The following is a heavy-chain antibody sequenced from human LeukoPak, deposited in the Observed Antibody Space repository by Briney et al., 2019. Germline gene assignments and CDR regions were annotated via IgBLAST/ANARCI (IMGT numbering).Heavy chain of an antibody. CDR3: ARDCSGGSCYSSIAFDI. Sequence: SQTLSLTCTVSGGSISSGGYYWSWIRQHPGRGLEWIGYIYYSGSTYYNPSLKSRVTISVDTSKNQFPLKLSSVTAADTAVYYCARDCSGGSCYSSIAFDIWGQGTMVTVSS. CDR1: GGSISSGGYY. V-gene: IGHV4-31*03. D-gene: IGHD2-15*01. J-gene: IGHJ3*02. CDR2: IYYSGST.